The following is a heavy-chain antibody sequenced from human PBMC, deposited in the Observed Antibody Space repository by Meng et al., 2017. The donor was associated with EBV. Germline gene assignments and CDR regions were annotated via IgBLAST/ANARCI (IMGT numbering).Heavy chain of an antibody. CDR2: FLPRLGAP. CDR1: GGPFSSYA. V-gene: IGHV1-69*01. CDR3: ASESGRGYTPDY. Sequence: ALWVPCAAEVKQPGASVKISCDTSGGPFSSYAMSWVRQAPGQGLEWLGGFLPRLGAPTYAQKFHGRVKITANESTSTHYMDLSSLRSEDTAIYYCASESGRGYTPDYWGQGTLVTVSS. D-gene: IGHD3-10*01. J-gene: IGHJ4*02.